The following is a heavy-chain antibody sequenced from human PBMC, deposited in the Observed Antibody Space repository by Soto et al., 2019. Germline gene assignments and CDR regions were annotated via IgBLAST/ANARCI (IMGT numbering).Heavy chain of an antibody. V-gene: IGHV1-18*01. CDR3: ARLTFNSSGPKTMDV. D-gene: IGHD6-6*01. CDR2: ISAYNGNT. Sequence: ASVNVSCKASGYTFSSYGISWVRQAPGQGLEWMGWISAYNGNTNYAQKLQGRVTMSTDTSTSTAYMELRSLRSDDTAMYYCARLTFNSSGPKTMDVWGQGTTVTVSS. J-gene: IGHJ6*02. CDR1: GYTFSSYG.